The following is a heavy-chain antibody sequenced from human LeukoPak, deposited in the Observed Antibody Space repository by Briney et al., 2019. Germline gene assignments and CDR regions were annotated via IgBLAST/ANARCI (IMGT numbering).Heavy chain of an antibody. CDR3: ARVPGYCSSNSCYKMTIPFDY. Sequence: PGGSLRLSCAASGFTFSSYSMHWVRQAPGKGLEWVAVISYDGSKKYDADSVKGRLTISRDNSKSMLYLQMNSLRAEDTAVYYCARVPGYCSSNSCYKMTIPFDYWGQGTLVTVSS. CDR1: GFTFSSYS. CDR2: ISYDGSKK. D-gene: IGHD2-2*01. J-gene: IGHJ4*02. V-gene: IGHV3-30-3*01.